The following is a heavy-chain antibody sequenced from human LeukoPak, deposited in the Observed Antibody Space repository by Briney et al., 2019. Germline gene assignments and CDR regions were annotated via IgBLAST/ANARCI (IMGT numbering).Heavy chain of an antibody. CDR3: AGDFGGLDRAGASTIDY. CDR2: INPNSGST. Sequence: ASVKVSCKASGYTFTGYYMHWVRQAPGQGLEWMGWINPNSGSTNYAQKFQGRVTMTRDTSISTAYMELSSLRSEGPAVYYCAGDFGGLDRAGASTIDYWGQGTLFTVSS. V-gene: IGHV1-2*02. D-gene: IGHD2-2*01. J-gene: IGHJ4*02. CDR1: GYTFTGYY.